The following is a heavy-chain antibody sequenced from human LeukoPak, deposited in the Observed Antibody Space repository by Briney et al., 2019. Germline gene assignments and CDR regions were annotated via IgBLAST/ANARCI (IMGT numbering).Heavy chain of an antibody. Sequence: GGSLTLSCGVSGLTFSNYWLSWVRQAPGKGLEWVATISQDGSEKFYVDSVKGRFSISRDNALSSLYLQMNSLRPEDTAVYYCARDARLIGAMATGAFDIWGQGTMVTVSS. CDR3: ARDARLIGAMATGAFDI. CDR2: ISQDGSEK. CDR1: GLTFSNYW. J-gene: IGHJ3*02. D-gene: IGHD5-18*01. V-gene: IGHV3-7*01.